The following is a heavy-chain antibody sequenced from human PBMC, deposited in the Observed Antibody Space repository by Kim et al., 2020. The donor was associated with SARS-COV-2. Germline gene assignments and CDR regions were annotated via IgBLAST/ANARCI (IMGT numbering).Heavy chain of an antibody. CDR2: IIPIFGTA. CDR3: ARERRAAPVFDY. CDR1: GGTFSSYA. V-gene: IGHV1-69*13. Sequence: SVKVSCKASGGTFSSYAISWVRQAPGQGLEWMGGIIPIFGTANYAQKFQGRVTITADESTSTAYMELSSLRSEDTAVYYCARERRAAPVFDYWGQGTLVTVSS. J-gene: IGHJ4*02. D-gene: IGHD6-13*01.